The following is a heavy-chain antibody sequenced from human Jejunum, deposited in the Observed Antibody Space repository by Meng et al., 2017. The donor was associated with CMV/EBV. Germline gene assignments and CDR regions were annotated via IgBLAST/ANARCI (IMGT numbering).Heavy chain of an antibody. CDR3: AGGPNLYYFDY. V-gene: IGHV4-31*03. J-gene: IGHJ4*02. CDR1: GGSLSRAHVC. Sequence: CTVSGGSLSRAHVCCTFLRRHPGAGLEWVGTIYYTGSTYYNPSLASRLTISVDTSNNQFSLRLTSVTAADTAVYYCAGGPNLYYFDYWGQGALVTVSS. CDR2: IYYTGST. D-gene: IGHD1-1*01.